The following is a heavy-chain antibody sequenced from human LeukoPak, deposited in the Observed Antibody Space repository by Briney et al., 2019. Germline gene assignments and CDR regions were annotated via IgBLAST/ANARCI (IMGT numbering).Heavy chain of an antibody. J-gene: IGHJ6*02. V-gene: IGHV3-33*01. Sequence: GGSLRLSGAASGFTFSSYGMHWVRQAPGKGLEWVAVIWYDGGNKYYADSVKGRFTISRDNSKNTLYLQMNSLRAEDTAVYYCARTSKYCSGGSCYRYGMGVWGQGTTVTVSS. CDR1: GFTFSSYG. CDR2: IWYDGGNK. D-gene: IGHD2-15*01. CDR3: ARTSKYCSGGSCYRYGMGV.